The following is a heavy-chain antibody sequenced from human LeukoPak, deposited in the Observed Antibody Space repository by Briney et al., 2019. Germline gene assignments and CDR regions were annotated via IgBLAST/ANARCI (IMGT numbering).Heavy chain of an antibody. D-gene: IGHD3-22*01. CDR3: ARGPSSYYYDSSGYRRFQH. Sequence: SETLSLTCAVSGGSFSGYYWSWIRQPPGKGMEWIGEINHSGSTNYNPSLKSRVTISVDTSKDQFSLKLSSVTAADTAVYYCARGPSSYYYDSSGYRRFQHWGQGTLVTVSS. CDR1: GGSFSGYY. J-gene: IGHJ1*01. CDR2: INHSGST. V-gene: IGHV4-34*01.